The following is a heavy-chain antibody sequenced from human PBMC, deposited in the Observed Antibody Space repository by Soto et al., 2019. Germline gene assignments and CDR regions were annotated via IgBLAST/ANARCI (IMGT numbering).Heavy chain of an antibody. Sequence: ASVKVSCKASGYTFTSYYMHWVRQAPGQGLEWMGRITPIRDIANYAQKFQGRVTITGDKSTSTAYMELSSLRSEDTAVYYCARYFVEDYDSSGYYSGNAFDIWGQGTMVTVSS. V-gene: IGHV1-46*01. CDR2: ITPIRDIA. D-gene: IGHD3-22*01. J-gene: IGHJ3*02. CDR1: GYTFTSYY. CDR3: ARYFVEDYDSSGYYSGNAFDI.